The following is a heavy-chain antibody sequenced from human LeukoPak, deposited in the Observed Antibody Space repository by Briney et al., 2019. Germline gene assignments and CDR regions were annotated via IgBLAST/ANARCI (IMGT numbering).Heavy chain of an antibody. Sequence: SETLSLTCAVYGGSLSGYYWSWIRQSPEKGLEWIAEINHSGNINYNPSLQSRLSISVDTSKSQFSLMLRSVTVADTAVYYCARRSYHLLYGYYYYYMDVWGKGTPVTVSS. D-gene: IGHD2-2*02. CDR3: ARRSYHLLYGYYYYYMDV. V-gene: IGHV4-34*01. CDR1: GGSLSGYY. J-gene: IGHJ6*03. CDR2: INHSGNI.